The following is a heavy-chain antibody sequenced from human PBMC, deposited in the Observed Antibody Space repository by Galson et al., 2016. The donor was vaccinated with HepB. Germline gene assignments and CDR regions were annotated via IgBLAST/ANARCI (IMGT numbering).Heavy chain of an antibody. D-gene: IGHD3-22*01. CDR3: ATLGYYSDSSGYQFDY. CDR1: GFTFSSYG. CDR2: IWYDGSSE. Sequence: SLRLSCAASGFTFSSYGMNWVRQAPGKGLEWVAAIWYDGSSEYYGNSVKGRFTISRDNSKNTLYLQMNSLRAEDTAVYYCATLGYYSDSSGYQFDYWGQGTLVTVSS. J-gene: IGHJ4*02. V-gene: IGHV3-33*01.